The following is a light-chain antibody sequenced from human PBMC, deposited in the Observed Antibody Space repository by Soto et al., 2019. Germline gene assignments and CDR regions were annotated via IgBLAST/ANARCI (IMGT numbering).Light chain of an antibody. CDR1: SRDVGSYDH. J-gene: IGLJ1*01. Sequence: QSALTQPASVSGSPGQSITISCSGTSRDVGSYDHVAWYQQFPGKTPKLTIYEVSNRPSGVSSRFSGSKSGNTASLTISGLQAEDEADYYCIAYTGSSTSYVFGTGTKVTVL. V-gene: IGLV2-14*01. CDR3: IAYTGSSTSYV. CDR2: EVS.